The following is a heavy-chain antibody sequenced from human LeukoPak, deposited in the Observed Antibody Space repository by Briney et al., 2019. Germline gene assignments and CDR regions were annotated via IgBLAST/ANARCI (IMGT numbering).Heavy chain of an antibody. CDR1: GFTFSTYG. Sequence: GGSLRLSCAASGFTFSTYGMHWVRQAPGKGLEWVAFIRYDGSNKYYTDSVKGRFTISRDNSKNTLYLQMNSLRAEDTAVYYCANAPYGGNFRFGYWGQGTLVTVSS. V-gene: IGHV3-30*02. CDR2: IRYDGSNK. J-gene: IGHJ4*02. D-gene: IGHD4-23*01. CDR3: ANAPYGGNFRFGY.